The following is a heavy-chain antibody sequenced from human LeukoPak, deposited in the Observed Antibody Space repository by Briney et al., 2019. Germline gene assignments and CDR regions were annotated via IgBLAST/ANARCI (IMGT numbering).Heavy chain of an antibody. CDR3: ARGSYGSGSYLFYYFDY. J-gene: IGHJ4*02. Sequence: SETLSLTCTVSGGSISSSSYYWGWIRQPPGKGLEWIGSIYYSGSTYYNPSLKSRVTISVDTSKNQFSLKLSSVTAADTAVYYCARGSYGSGSYLFYYFDYWGQGTLVTVSS. CDR1: GGSISSSSYY. D-gene: IGHD3-10*01. CDR2: IYYSGST. V-gene: IGHV4-39*07.